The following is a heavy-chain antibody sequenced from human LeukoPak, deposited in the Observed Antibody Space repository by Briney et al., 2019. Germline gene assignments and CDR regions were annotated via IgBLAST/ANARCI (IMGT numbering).Heavy chain of an antibody. CDR2: IRTKDFGGTT. D-gene: IGHD3-10*01. J-gene: IGHJ4*02. V-gene: IGHV3-49*04. Sequence: GGSLRLSCTASGFTFGDYSMSWVRQAPGKGLEYIGFIRTKDFGGTTEYAASVKGRFTISRDDSKSIAYLQMNSLKTEDTAVYYCSRGYYYGSGSYSYWGQGTLVTVSS. CDR1: GFTFGDYS. CDR3: SRGYYYGSGSYSY.